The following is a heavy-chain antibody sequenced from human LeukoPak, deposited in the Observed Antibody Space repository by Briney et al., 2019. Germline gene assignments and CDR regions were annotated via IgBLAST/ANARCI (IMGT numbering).Heavy chain of an antibody. J-gene: IGHJ4*02. CDR2: IGGSGGIT. CDR3: AKSGRYESSAYWGY. V-gene: IGHV3-23*01. D-gene: IGHD3-22*01. Sequence: GGSLRLSCAASGFTFSIYAMSWVRQAPGKGLEWVSAIGGSGGITYYADSVKGRFTISRDNSKNTLYLQMSSLRAEDTAVYFCAKSGRYESSAYWGYWGQGTLVTVSS. CDR1: GFTFSIYA.